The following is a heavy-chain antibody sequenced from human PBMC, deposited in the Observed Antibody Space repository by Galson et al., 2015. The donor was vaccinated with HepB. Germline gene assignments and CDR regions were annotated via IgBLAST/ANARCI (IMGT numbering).Heavy chain of an antibody. CDR1: GFTFSNAW. CDR2: IKSKTDGGTT. Sequence: SLRLSCAASGFTFSNAWMSWVRQAPGKGLEWVGRIKSKTDGGTTDYAAPVKGRFTISRDDSKNTLYLQMNSLKTEDTAVYYCTTAGDIVVVPAGPPTSYYYYYGMDVWGQGTTVTVSS. V-gene: IGHV3-15*01. D-gene: IGHD2-2*01. CDR3: TTAGDIVVVPAGPPTSYYYYYGMDV. J-gene: IGHJ6*02.